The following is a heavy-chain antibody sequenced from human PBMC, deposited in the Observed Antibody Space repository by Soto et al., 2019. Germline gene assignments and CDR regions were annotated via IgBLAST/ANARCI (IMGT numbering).Heavy chain of an antibody. J-gene: IGHJ4*02. CDR2: ITDSGGVS. Sequence: GGSRRFPCVASGITFGSRAMSWVAKAPGEGRGWCSTITDSGGVSKYADSVRGRFTISRASSKNLLHLQMSSLRAQDSAVYSFARGWGDCYQGSRIFDFWGRGTLVTVSS. CDR1: GITFGSRA. D-gene: IGHD2-21*01. V-gene: IGHV3-23*01. CDR3: ARGWGDCYQGSRIFDF.